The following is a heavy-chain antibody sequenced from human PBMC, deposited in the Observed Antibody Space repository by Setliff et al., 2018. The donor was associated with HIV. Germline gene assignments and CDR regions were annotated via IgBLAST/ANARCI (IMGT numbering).Heavy chain of an antibody. D-gene: IGHD3-22*01. J-gene: IGHJ1*01. Sequence: ASVKVSCKASGYTFTSYGFSWVRQAPGQGLEWMGWISAYNGHTNYAQKLQGRVTITADESATTVYMEMSGLTSEDTAIYYCARGADASGYFYREYFQHWGQGTLVTVSS. CDR2: ISAYNGHT. CDR3: ARGADASGYFYREYFQH. V-gene: IGHV1-18*01. CDR1: GYTFTSYG.